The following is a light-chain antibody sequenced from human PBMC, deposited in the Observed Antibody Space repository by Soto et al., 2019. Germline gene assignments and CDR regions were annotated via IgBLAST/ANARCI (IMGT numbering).Light chain of an antibody. Sequence: QSALTQPASVSGSPGQSITISCTGTSRDVGGYNYVSWYQQHPGKAPKLMIYDVSNRPSGVSNRFSGSKSGNTASLTISGLQAEDEADYYCSSYTISCTPEVVFGGGTKLTVL. CDR2: DVS. CDR1: SRDVGGYNY. CDR3: SSYTISCTPEVV. J-gene: IGLJ2*01. V-gene: IGLV2-14*01.